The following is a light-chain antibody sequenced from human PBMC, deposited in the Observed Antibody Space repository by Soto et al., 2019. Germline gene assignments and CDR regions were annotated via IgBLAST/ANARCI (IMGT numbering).Light chain of an antibody. CDR1: SSNIGAGND. CDR2: ANS. J-gene: IGLJ1*01. Sequence: QSVLTQPPSVSGAPGQRVTISCTGSSSNIGAGNDVNWYQQLPGTAPKLLIYANSNRPSGVPDRVSGSKSGTTASLAITGLQAXDXADYYCQSYDSSLSGYVFGTGTKLTV. V-gene: IGLV1-40*01. CDR3: QSYDSSLSGYV.